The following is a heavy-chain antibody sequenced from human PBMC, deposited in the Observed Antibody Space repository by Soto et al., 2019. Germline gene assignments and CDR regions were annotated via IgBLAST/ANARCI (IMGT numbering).Heavy chain of an antibody. CDR2: IIPIFGTA. J-gene: IGHJ3*02. V-gene: IGHV1-69*01. Sequence: QVQLVQSGAEVKKPGSSVKVSCKASGGTFSSYAISWVRQAPGQGLEWMGGIIPIFGTANYAQKFQGRVTITADESTSTAYMELSSLRSEDAVVYYCAGGGYSGFPGCKRAFDIWGQGTMVTVSS. CDR1: GGTFSSYA. D-gene: IGHD5-12*01. CDR3: AGGGYSGFPGCKRAFDI.